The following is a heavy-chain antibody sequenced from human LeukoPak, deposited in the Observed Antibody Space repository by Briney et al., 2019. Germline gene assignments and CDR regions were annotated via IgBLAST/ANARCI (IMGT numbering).Heavy chain of an antibody. Sequence: EASVKVSCKVSGYTLTELSLHWVRQAAGRGLGGMGGFDSEDGETIYAQKFQGRVTMTEVTSTDTAYMELSSLRSEDTAVYYCATSGAGQHGYWGQRTLVTVSS. J-gene: IGHJ4*02. D-gene: IGHD4-17*01. CDR1: GYTLTELS. V-gene: IGHV1-24*01. CDR2: FDSEDGET. CDR3: ATSGAGQHGY.